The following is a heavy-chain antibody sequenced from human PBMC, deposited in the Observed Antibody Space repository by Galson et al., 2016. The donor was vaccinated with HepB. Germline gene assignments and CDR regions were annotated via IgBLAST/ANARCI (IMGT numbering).Heavy chain of an antibody. CDR3: ASDRGAYCRGYCYFGWFDP. Sequence: SLRLSCAVSGFTFSSYSMNWVRQAPGKGLEWVSSITSSGSYVYYADSLKGRFNISRDNAKNVLYLQVNSLRADDTAVYYCASDRGAYCRGYCYFGWFDPWGQGTLVTVSS. CDR1: GFTFSSYS. J-gene: IGHJ5*02. CDR2: ITSSGSYV. V-gene: IGHV3-21*01. D-gene: IGHD2-21*02.